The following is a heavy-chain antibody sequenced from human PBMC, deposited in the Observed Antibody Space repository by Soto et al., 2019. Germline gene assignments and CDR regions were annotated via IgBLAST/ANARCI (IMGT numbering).Heavy chain of an antibody. CDR1: CGSISSGGYS. CDR2: IYHSGST. Sequence: SETLSLTCAVSCGSISSGGYSWSWIRQPPGKGLEWIGYIYHSGSTYYNPSLKSRVTISVDRSKNQFSLKLSSVTAADTAVYYCARSDILTADNWFDPWGQGTLVTVSS. J-gene: IGHJ5*02. V-gene: IGHV4-30-2*01. CDR3: ARSDILTADNWFDP. D-gene: IGHD3-9*01.